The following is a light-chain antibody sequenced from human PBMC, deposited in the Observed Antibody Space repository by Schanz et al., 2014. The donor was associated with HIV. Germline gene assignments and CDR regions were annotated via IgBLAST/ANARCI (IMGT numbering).Light chain of an antibody. CDR2: DVT. Sequence: QSALTQPPSASGSPGQSVTISCTGTSSDVGGYNYLSWYQQHPGKAPKLMIYDVTNRPSGVSNRFSGSKSGNTASLTISGLQAEDEADYYCGSYSSGDSHWVFGGGTKLTVL. J-gene: IGLJ3*02. CDR3: GSYSSGDSHWV. V-gene: IGLV2-14*03. CDR1: SSDVGGYNY.